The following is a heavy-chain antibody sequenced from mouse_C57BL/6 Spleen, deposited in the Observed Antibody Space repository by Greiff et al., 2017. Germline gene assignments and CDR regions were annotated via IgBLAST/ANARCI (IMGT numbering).Heavy chain of an antibody. CDR3: TRLDGY. CDR1: GYTFTSYW. CDR2: IYPGNSDT. V-gene: IGHV1-5*01. J-gene: IGHJ2*01. Sequence: EVQLQESGPVLARPGASVKMSCKTSGYTFTSYWMHWVKQRHGQGLAWIGAIYPGNSDTSYNQKFKGKATLTADTSASTAYMELSSLTNEDSASYYGTRLDGYWGQGTTLTVSS.